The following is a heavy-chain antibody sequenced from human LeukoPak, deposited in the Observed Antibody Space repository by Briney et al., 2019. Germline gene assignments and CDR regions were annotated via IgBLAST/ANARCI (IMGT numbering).Heavy chain of an antibody. CDR1: GYIFSDHA. J-gene: IGHJ4*02. V-gene: IGHV3-30*04. CDR3: AREGYYGSGSPPSLYFDY. D-gene: IGHD3-10*01. Sequence: GGSLRLSCAASGYIFSDHAMHWVRQAPGKGLEWLAYLSHDGTTAYYANSVKGRLTISRDNSKNTLFLQLSSLRTEDTAVYYCAREGYYGSGSPPSLYFDYWGQGTLVTVSS. CDR2: LSHDGTTA.